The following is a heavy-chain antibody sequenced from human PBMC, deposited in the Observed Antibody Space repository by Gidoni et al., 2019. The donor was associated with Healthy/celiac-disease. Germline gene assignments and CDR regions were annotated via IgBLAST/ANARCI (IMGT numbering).Heavy chain of an antibody. D-gene: IGHD4-17*01. J-gene: IGHJ6*02. CDR2: ISGSGVST. V-gene: IGHV3-23*01. CDR3: AKVEGVWAGPTVTTGRYYYGMDV. CDR1: GSTFSSYA. Sequence: EVQLLESGGGLVQPGGSLRLSCAASGSTFSSYAMSWVRQAPGTGLEWVAAISGSGVSTYSADSVKGRFTISRDNSKNTLYLQMNSLRAEDTAVYYCAKVEGVWAGPTVTTGRYYYGMDVWGQGTTVTVSS.